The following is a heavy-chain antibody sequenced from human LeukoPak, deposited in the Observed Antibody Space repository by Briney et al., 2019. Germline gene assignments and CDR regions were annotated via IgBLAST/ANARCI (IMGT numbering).Heavy chain of an antibody. CDR2: IYTSGST. CDR1: GDSISSGSYY. Sequence: ASETLSLTCTVSGDSISSGSYYCSWIRQPAGKGLEWIGRIYTSGSTNYNPSLKSRVTISVDTSKNQFSLKLSSVTAADTAVYYCARGGITIFGVVITSEFDPWGQGTLVTVSS. V-gene: IGHV4-61*02. D-gene: IGHD3-3*01. CDR3: ARGGITIFGVVITSEFDP. J-gene: IGHJ5*02.